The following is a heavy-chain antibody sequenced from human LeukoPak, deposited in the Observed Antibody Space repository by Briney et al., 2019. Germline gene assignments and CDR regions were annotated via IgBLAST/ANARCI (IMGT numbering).Heavy chain of an antibody. CDR1: GFTVSSNY. V-gene: IGHV3-53*01. D-gene: IGHD5-12*01. Sequence: PGGSLRLSCAASGFTVSSNYMSWVRQAPGKGLEWVSVIYSGGSTYYADSVKGRFTISRDNSKNTLYLQMNSLRAEDTAVYYCARWRSVDTVGMDVWGQGITVTVSS. CDR3: ARWRSVDTVGMDV. J-gene: IGHJ6*02. CDR2: IYSGGST.